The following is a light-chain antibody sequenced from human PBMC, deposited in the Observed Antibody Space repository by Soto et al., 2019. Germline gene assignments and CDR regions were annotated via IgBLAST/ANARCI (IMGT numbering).Light chain of an antibody. CDR3: HHYET. J-gene: IGKJ1*01. Sequence: EIVLTQSPGTLSLSPGDRATLSCRASQSVSRSYLGWYQQKPGQAPRHLMYGASIRAAGVPDRFSGSGSGTEFTLTISRLEPEDFTVYYCHHYETFGQGTKVEIK. CDR1: QSVSRSY. V-gene: IGKV3-20*01. CDR2: GAS.